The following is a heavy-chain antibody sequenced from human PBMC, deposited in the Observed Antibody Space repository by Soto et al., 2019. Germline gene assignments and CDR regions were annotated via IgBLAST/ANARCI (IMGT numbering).Heavy chain of an antibody. Sequence: QVQLVQSGAEVKKPGASVKVSCKASGYTFTGYYMHWVRQAPGQGLEWMGWINPNSGGTNYAQKFQGWVTMTRDTSISTAYMELSRLRSDDTAVYYCARGQIPRTTLPGIYSANWFDPWGQGTLVTVSS. CDR3: ARGQIPRTTLPGIYSANWFDP. J-gene: IGHJ5*02. CDR1: GYTFTGYY. D-gene: IGHD4-17*01. V-gene: IGHV1-2*04. CDR2: INPNSGGT.